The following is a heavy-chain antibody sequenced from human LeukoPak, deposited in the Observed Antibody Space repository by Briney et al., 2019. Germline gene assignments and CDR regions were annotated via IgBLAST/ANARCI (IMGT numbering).Heavy chain of an antibody. CDR3: AREYSYGYSYYFDY. V-gene: IGHV4-59*01. CDR2: IHYSGRT. D-gene: IGHD5-18*01. J-gene: IGHJ4*02. Sequence: SETLSLTCTVSGGSISTYYWSWIRQPPGKGLEWIVFIHYSGRTKYNPSLNSRVTLSVDTPKNQFSLTLSSVTAADTAVYYCAREYSYGYSYYFDYWGQGTLVTVSS. CDR1: GGSISTYY.